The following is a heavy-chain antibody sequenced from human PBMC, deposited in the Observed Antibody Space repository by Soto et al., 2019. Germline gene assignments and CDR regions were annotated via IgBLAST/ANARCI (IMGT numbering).Heavy chain of an antibody. CDR2: INPNSGGT. CDR3: ARLMGDYVGDMDY. D-gene: IGHD4-17*01. J-gene: IGHJ4*02. V-gene: IGHV1-2*02. Sequence: SVKVSCKASGYTFTGYYMHWVQQAPGQGLEWMGWINPNSGGTNYAQKFQGRVTLTRDTSISTAYMELSRLRSDDTAVYYCARLMGDYVGDMDYWGMGTWVTVS. CDR1: GYTFTGYY.